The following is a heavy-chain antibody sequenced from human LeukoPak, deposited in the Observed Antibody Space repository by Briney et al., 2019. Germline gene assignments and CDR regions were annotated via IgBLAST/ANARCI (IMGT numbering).Heavy chain of an antibody. Sequence: ASVKVSCKASGYTFTGYYMHWVRQAPGQGLEWMGWINPNSGGTNYAQKFQGRVTMTRDTSISTAYMELSRLRSDDTAVYYCARVLGDGSGSPDYYMDVWGKGTTVTVSS. CDR2: INPNSGGT. CDR1: GYTFTGYY. D-gene: IGHD3-10*01. V-gene: IGHV1-2*02. CDR3: ARVLGDGSGSPDYYMDV. J-gene: IGHJ6*03.